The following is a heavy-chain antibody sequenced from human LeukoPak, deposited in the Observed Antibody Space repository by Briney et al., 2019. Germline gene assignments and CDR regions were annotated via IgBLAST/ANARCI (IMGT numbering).Heavy chain of an antibody. D-gene: IGHD3-3*01. CDR1: GFTFSDYY. CDR3: ATFGDFGVVIGYYYYGMDV. J-gene: IGHJ6*02. V-gene: IGHV3-11*01. CDR2: ISSSGSTI. Sequence: KTGGSLRLYCAASGFTFSDYYMSWIRQAPGKGLEWVSYISSSGSTIYYADSVKGRFTISRDNAKNSLYLQMNSLRAEDTAVYYCATFGDFGVVIGYYYYGMDVWGQGTTVTVSS.